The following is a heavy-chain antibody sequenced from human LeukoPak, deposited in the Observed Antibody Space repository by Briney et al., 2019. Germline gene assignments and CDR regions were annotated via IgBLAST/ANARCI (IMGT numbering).Heavy chain of an antibody. Sequence: PSETLSLTCTVSGGSISTYYWTWIRQPPGKGLEWIGYIYYSGSTNYNPSLKSRVTISVDTSENQISLKLSSVTAADTAVYYCARGRKGDCSSTSCYMLGYWGQGTLVTVSS. CDR2: IYYSGST. CDR3: ARGRKGDCSSTSCYMLGY. V-gene: IGHV4-59*12. CDR1: GGSISTYY. D-gene: IGHD2-2*02. J-gene: IGHJ4*02.